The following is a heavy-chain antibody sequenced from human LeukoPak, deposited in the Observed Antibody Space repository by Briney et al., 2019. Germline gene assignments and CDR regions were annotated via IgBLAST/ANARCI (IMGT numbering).Heavy chain of an antibody. Sequence: ASVKVSCKASGYTFTSYDINWVRQAPGQGLEWMGWMNPNSGNTGYAQKFQGRVTMTRNTSISTAYMELSSLRSEDTAVYYCARRLKYRAAFDPWGQGTLVTVSS. CDR1: GYTFTSYD. CDR3: ARRLKYRAAFDP. J-gene: IGHJ5*02. CDR2: MNPNSGNT. D-gene: IGHD6-6*01. V-gene: IGHV1-8*01.